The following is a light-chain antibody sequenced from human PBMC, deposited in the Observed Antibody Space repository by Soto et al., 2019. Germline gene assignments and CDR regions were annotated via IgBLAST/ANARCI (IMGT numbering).Light chain of an antibody. V-gene: IGKV1-5*03. CDR1: QSISSW. CDR2: KAS. Sequence: IQMTQSTSTLTASVGDRVTITCRASQSISSWLAWYQQKPGKAPKLLIYKASSLESGVPSRFSGSGSGTEFTLTISSLQPDDFATYYCQQYNSLWTFGQGTKVEIK. J-gene: IGKJ1*01. CDR3: QQYNSLWT.